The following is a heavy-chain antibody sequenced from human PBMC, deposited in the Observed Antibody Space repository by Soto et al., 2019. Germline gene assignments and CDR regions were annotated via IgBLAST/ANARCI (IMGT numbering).Heavy chain of an antibody. Sequence: SETLSLTCTVSGGSISSYYWSWIRQPPGKGLEWIGYIYYSGSTNYNPSLKSRVTISVDTSKNQFSLELSSVTAADTAVYYCARRYSSSFDYWGQGTLVTVSS. J-gene: IGHJ4*02. CDR2: IYYSGST. CDR1: GGSISSYY. D-gene: IGHD6-13*01. CDR3: ARRYSSSFDY. V-gene: IGHV4-59*08.